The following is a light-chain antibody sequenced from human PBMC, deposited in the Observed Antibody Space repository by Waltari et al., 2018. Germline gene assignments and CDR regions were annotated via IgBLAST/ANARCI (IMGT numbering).Light chain of an antibody. J-gene: IGKJ2*01. CDR1: QRILVDNKKY. Sequence: DIVLTQSPDSLAVSLGERATTTCKSSQRILVDNKKYLAWYQHKVGQPPKLLISWATTRQSGVPDRFTGSGSRTDFNLTISSLQAEDVAVYWCQQFRSTPYTFGQWTKVEIK. CDR3: QQFRSTPYT. V-gene: IGKV4-1*01. CDR2: WAT.